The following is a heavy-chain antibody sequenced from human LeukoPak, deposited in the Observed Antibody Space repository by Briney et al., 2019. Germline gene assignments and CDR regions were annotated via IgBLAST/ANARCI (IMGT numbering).Heavy chain of an antibody. Sequence: ASVKVSCKASGYTFTSYYMHWVRQAPGQGLEWMGWINPNSGGTKYAQKFQGRVTMTRDTSISTVYMELSRLRSDDTAVYYCARDKQLDWAHYYYCYMDVWGKGTTVTVSS. CDR3: ARDKQLDWAHYYYCYMDV. D-gene: IGHD1-1*01. V-gene: IGHV1-2*02. CDR2: INPNSGGT. J-gene: IGHJ6*03. CDR1: GYTFTSYY.